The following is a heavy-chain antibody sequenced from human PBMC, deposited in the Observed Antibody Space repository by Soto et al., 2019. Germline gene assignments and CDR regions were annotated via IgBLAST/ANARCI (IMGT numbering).Heavy chain of an antibody. Sequence: PSETLSLTCTVSGGAGSSGTYYWSWIRQPPGKGLEWIGHIYFTGSTNYNPSLKSRVTMSLDTSRNQFSLKLSSVTAADTAVYYRTRGPPRVQWFDPWGLGTLVTVSS. CDR2: IYFTGST. CDR1: GGAGSSGTYY. V-gene: IGHV4-61*01. J-gene: IGHJ5*02. CDR3: TRGPPRVQWFDP.